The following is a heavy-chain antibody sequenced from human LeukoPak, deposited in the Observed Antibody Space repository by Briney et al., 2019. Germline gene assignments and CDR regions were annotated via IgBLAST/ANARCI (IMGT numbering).Heavy chain of an antibody. Sequence: SETLSLTCAVFGGSFSGYYWSWMRQPPGKGLEWIGESNHSGSTNYNPSLKSRVTISVDTSKNQFSLKLSSVTAADTAVYYCARVLYYGSGSYYQAPYYFDFWGQGTLVTVSS. CDR3: ARVLYYGSGSYYQAPYYFDF. CDR1: GGSFSGYY. V-gene: IGHV4-34*01. D-gene: IGHD3-10*01. J-gene: IGHJ4*02. CDR2: SNHSGST.